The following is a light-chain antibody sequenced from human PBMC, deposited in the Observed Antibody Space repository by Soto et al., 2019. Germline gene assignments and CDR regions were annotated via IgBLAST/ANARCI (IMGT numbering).Light chain of an antibody. CDR1: QRLVHSDGSTY. CDR3: MQGTHWPYT. V-gene: IGKV2-30*02. Sequence: DVVMTQSPLSLTVTLGQPASISCRSSQRLVHSDGSTYLHWFQQRPGQSPRRLIYKVSNRDSGVPDRFSGSGSGTDFTLKISRVEAEDIGVYFCMQGTHWPYTFGQGTKLEIK. CDR2: KVS. J-gene: IGKJ2*01.